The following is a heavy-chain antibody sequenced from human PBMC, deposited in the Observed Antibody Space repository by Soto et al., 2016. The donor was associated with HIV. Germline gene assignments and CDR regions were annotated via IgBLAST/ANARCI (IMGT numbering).Heavy chain of an antibody. CDR1: GGSISSGSYY. CDR3: ARVRRDYVVVVVATLDY. Sequence: QVQLQESGPGLVKPSQTLSLTCSVSGGSISSGSYYWSWIRQHPGKGLEWIGYIYYSGTTYYNPSLKSRLTISIDTSKNHFSLKLSSVTAADTAIYYCARVRRDYVVVVVATLDYWAREPWSPSPQ. J-gene: IGHJ4*02. CDR2: IYYSGTT. D-gene: IGHD2-15*01. V-gene: IGHV4-31*03.